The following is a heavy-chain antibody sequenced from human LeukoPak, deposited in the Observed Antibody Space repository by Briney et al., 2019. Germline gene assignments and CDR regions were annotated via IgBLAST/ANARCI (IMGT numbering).Heavy chain of an antibody. D-gene: IGHD2-2*01. CDR3: AKVRVTYCVTTTCYGDFVF. J-gene: IGHJ4*02. CDR2: IWYDGGNK. Sequence: PGGSLRLSCAASGFTFSAYVMHWVRQAPGEGLEWVAIIWYDGGNKYYADSVKGRFTISRDDSKNTLHLQMNNLRAEDAAVYYCAKVRVTYCVTTTCYGDFVFWGQGTLVTVAS. CDR1: GFTFSAYV. V-gene: IGHV3-33*06.